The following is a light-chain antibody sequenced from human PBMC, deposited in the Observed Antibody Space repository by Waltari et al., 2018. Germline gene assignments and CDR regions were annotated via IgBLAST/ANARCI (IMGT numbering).Light chain of an antibody. Sequence: DIVMTQSPDSLAVSLGERATINCKSSQSVLYSSNNKNYLAWYQQKPGQPPKLLIYWASTRESGVPDRFSGSGSGTDFTLTISSLQAEDVAVYYCQQYYGTPYTFGGGTKVEMK. V-gene: IGKV4-1*01. J-gene: IGKJ4*01. CDR2: WAS. CDR3: QQYYGTPYT. CDR1: QSVLYSSNNKNY.